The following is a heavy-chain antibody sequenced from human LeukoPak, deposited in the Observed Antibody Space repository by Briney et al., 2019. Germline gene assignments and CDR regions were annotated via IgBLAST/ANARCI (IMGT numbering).Heavy chain of an antibody. D-gene: IGHD2-2*01. CDR2: INTDGSNA. Sequence: GGSLRLSCAASGFTFSSYWMHWVRQAPGKGLVWVSRINTDGSNATYADSVKGRFTISRDNAQNTVYLQMNSLRAEDTAVYYCARASAAPSWGQGTLVTVSS. CDR1: GFTFSSYW. V-gene: IGHV3-74*01. CDR3: ARASAAPS. J-gene: IGHJ5*02.